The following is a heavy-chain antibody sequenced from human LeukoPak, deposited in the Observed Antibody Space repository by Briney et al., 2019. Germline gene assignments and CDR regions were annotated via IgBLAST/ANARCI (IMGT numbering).Heavy chain of an antibody. V-gene: IGHV3-9*03. CDR2: ISWNSGSI. D-gene: IGHD3-10*01. CDR3: AKDTGDYFDY. J-gene: IGHJ4*02. Sequence: GGSLRLSCAASGFTFDDYAMHWVRQAPGKGLEWVSGISWNSGSIGYADSVKGRFTISRDNAKNSPYLQMNSLRAEDMALYYCAKDTGDYFDYWGQGTLVTVSS. CDR1: GFTFDDYA.